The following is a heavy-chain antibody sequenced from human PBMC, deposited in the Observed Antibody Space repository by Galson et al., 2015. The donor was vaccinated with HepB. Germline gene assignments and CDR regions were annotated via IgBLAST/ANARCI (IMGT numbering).Heavy chain of an antibody. CDR3: ARGGKEQLVRSYWVDP. Sequence: SETLSLTCAVYGGSFSRYYWTWLRQSPGQGLEWIGEINHSGSTTFNPSLKSRVTMSVDTSKNQFSLRLTSVTAADTAVYYCARGGKEQLVRSYWVDPWGQGTLVTVSS. J-gene: IGHJ5*02. V-gene: IGHV4-34*01. CDR2: INHSGST. D-gene: IGHD6-13*01. CDR1: GGSFSRYY.